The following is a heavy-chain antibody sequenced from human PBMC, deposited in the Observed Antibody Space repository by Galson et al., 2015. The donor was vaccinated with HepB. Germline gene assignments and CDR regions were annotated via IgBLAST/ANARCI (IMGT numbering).Heavy chain of an antibody. D-gene: IGHD3-3*01. Sequence: ETLSLTCAVYGGSLSNHYWSWIRQSPGKGLAWIGEINHSGSTNYNPSPKNRVSISVDTSKNRFSLKLSSVTAADTAVYYCARAVYYDFWNGFGPWGQGTLVAVSS. V-gene: IGHV4-34*01. J-gene: IGHJ5*02. CDR3: ARAVYYDFWNGFGP. CDR1: GGSLSNHY. CDR2: INHSGST.